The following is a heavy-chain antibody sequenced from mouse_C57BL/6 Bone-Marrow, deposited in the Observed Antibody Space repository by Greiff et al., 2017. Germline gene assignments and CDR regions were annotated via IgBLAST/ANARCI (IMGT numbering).Heavy chain of an antibody. J-gene: IGHJ2*01. CDR1: GYTFTSYW. CDR2: IHPNSGST. Sequence: QVQLKQPGAELVKPGASVKLSCKASGYTFTSYWMHWVKQRPGQGLEWIGMIHPNSGSTNYNEKFKSKATLTVDKSSSTAYMQLSSLTSEDSAVYYCARRLLLRSPFDYWGQGTTLTVSS. CDR3: ARRLLLRSPFDY. D-gene: IGHD1-1*01. V-gene: IGHV1-64*01.